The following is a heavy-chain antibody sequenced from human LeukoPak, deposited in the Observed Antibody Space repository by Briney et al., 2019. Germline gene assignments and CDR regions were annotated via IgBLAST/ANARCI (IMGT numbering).Heavy chain of an antibody. Sequence: SETLSLTCAVYGGSFSGYYWSWIRQPPGNGLEWIGEINHSGGTNYNPSLKSRVTISVDTSKNQFSLKLSSVTAADTAVYYCASTHYGDYRFDYWGQGTLVTVSS. CDR3: ASTHYGDYRFDY. J-gene: IGHJ4*02. V-gene: IGHV4-34*01. CDR1: GGSFSGYY. CDR2: INHSGGT. D-gene: IGHD4-17*01.